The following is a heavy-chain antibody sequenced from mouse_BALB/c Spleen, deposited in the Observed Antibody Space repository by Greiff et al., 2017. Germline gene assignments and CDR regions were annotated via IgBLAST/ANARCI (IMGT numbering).Heavy chain of an antibody. CDR2: IYPGNVNT. D-gene: IGHD2-1*01. J-gene: IGHJ2*01. Sequence: QVHVKQSGPELVKPGASVRISCKASGYTFTSYYIHWVKQRPGQGLEWIGWIYPGNVNTKYNEKFKGKATLTADKSSSTAYMQLSSLTSEDSAVYFCARSLYGNPFYFDYWGQGTTLTVSS. CDR3: ARSLYGNPFYFDY. CDR1: GYTFTSYY. V-gene: IGHV1S56*01.